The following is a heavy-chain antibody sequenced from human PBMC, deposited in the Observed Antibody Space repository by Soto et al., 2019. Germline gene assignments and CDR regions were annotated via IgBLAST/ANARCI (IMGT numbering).Heavy chain of an antibody. Sequence: GESLKISCKGSGYSFTSYWIGWVRQMPRKGLEWMGIIYPGDSDTRYSPSFQGQVTISADKSISTAYLQWSSLKASDTAMYYCARCELNTMTVRDYWGQGTLVTVSS. CDR3: ARCELNTMTVRDY. V-gene: IGHV5-51*01. J-gene: IGHJ4*02. CDR2: IYPGDSDT. CDR1: GYSFTSYW. D-gene: IGHD3-22*01.